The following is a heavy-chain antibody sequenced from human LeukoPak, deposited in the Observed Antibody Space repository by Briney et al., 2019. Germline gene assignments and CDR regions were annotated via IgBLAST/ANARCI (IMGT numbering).Heavy chain of an antibody. V-gene: IGHV3-21*01. J-gene: IGHJ3*02. CDR3: ARDVGSGSYYDDAFDI. CDR2: ISAGSSYI. D-gene: IGHD1-26*01. Sequence: GGSLRLSCAASGFTFTSYSMNWVRQAPGKGLEWVSSISAGSSYIYYTDSVRGRFTISRDNAKSSLYLQMNSLRAEDTAVYYCARDVGSGSYYDDAFDIWGQGTMVTVSS. CDR1: GFTFTSYS.